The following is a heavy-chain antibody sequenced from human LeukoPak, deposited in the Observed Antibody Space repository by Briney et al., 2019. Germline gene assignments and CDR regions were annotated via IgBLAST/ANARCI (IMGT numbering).Heavy chain of an antibody. CDR2: ISGSGGST. Sequence: GGSLGLSCAASGFTFSSYAMSWVRQAPGKGLEWVSAISGSGGSTYYADSVKGRFTISRDNSKNTLYLQMNSLRAEDTAVYYCAKDWAVDTAMATYFDYWGQGTLVTVSS. V-gene: IGHV3-23*01. CDR1: GFTFSSYA. D-gene: IGHD5-18*01. J-gene: IGHJ4*02. CDR3: AKDWAVDTAMATYFDY.